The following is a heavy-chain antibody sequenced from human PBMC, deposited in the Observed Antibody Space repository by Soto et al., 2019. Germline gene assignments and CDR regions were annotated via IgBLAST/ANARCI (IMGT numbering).Heavy chain of an antibody. CDR1: GFSLSTSGVG. CDR3: AHKGPDYWPLDY. D-gene: IGHD2-8*02. CDR2: IYWDDDK. Sequence: QITLKESGPTLVKPTQTLTLTCTFSGFSLSTSGVGVGWIRQSPGEALEWLAVIYWDDDKRYSPSLKSRLSITNDTSKNQVVLTMTNMDPVDTATYYCAHKGPDYWPLDYWGQGTLVTVSS. J-gene: IGHJ4*02. V-gene: IGHV2-5*02.